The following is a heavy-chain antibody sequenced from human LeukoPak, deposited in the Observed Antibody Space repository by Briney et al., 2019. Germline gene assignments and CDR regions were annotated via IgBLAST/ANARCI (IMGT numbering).Heavy chain of an antibody. J-gene: IGHJ5*02. CDR1: GGSISSYY. CDR2: IYYSGST. Sequence: PSETLSLTCTVSGGSISSYYWSWIRPPPGKGLEWIGYIYYSGSTNYNPSLKSRVTISVDTSKNQFSLKLSSVTAADTAVYYCARDYFGSWFDPWGQGTLVTVSS. D-gene: IGHD2-15*01. CDR3: ARDYFGSWFDP. V-gene: IGHV4-59*01.